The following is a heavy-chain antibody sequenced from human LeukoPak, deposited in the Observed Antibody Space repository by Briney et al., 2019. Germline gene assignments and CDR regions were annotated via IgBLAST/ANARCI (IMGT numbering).Heavy chain of an antibody. CDR2: IYYSGST. J-gene: IGHJ4*02. CDR3: ARGEWNDFDY. V-gene: IGHV4-59*01. D-gene: IGHD1-1*01. Sequence: MASETLSLTCTVSGGSISSYYWSWIRQPPGKGLEWIGYIYYSGSTNYNPSLKSRVTMSVDTSKNQFSLKLSSVTAADTAVYYCARGEWNDFDYWGQGTLVTVSS. CDR1: GGSISSYY.